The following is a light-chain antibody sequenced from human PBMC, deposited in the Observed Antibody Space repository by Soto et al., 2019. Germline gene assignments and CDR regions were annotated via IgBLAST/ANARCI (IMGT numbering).Light chain of an antibody. CDR3: CSYAGSNNYV. J-gene: IGLJ1*01. CDR1: GSDVGAYNY. V-gene: IGLV2-8*01. Sequence: QSVLTQPPSASGSPGQSVTISCTGTGSDVGAYNYVSWYRQYPGKAPKLVIFEVNKRPSGVPDRISGSKSGITASLTVSGLRAEDEADYYCCSYAGSNNYVFGTGTKVTVL. CDR2: EVN.